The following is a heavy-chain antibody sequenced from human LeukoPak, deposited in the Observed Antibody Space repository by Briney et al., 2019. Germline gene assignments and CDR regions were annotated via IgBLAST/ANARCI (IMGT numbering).Heavy chain of an antibody. J-gene: IGHJ3*02. V-gene: IGHV3-43*02. D-gene: IGHD6-19*01. CDR2: ISGDGGST. CDR3: AKDDPWLAPHDAFDI. Sequence: GGSLRLSCAASGFTFDDYAMHWVRQAPGKGLEWVSLISGDGGSTYYADSVKGRFTISRDSSKNSLYLQMNSLRTEDTALYYCAKDDPWLAPHDAFDIWGQGTMVTVSS. CDR1: GFTFDDYA.